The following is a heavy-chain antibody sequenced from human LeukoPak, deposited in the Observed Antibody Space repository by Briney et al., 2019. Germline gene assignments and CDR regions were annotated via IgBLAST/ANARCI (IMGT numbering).Heavy chain of an antibody. CDR3: ARGNYYDSSGYYRFDAFDI. CDR1: GFSFSSYE. D-gene: IGHD3-22*01. Sequence: GGSLRLSCAASGFSFSSYEMNWVRQAPGKGLEWVSYISSSGSTIYYADSVKGRFTISRDNAKNSLYLQMNSLRAEDTAVYYCARGNYYDSSGYYRFDAFDIWGQGTMVTVSS. V-gene: IGHV3-48*03. J-gene: IGHJ3*02. CDR2: ISSSGSTI.